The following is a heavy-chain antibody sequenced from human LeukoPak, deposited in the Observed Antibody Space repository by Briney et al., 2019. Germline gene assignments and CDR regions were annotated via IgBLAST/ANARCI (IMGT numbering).Heavy chain of an antibody. J-gene: IGHJ4*02. V-gene: IGHV4-34*01. D-gene: IGHD2-8*01. CDR2: INHSGST. CDR3: ARGNGDY. Sequence: SETLSLTCAVYGGSFSGYYWSWIRQPPGKGLEWIGEINHSGSTNYNPSLKSRVTISVDTSKNQFSLKLSSVTAADTAVYYCARGNGDYWGQGTLVTVSS. CDR1: GGSFSGYY.